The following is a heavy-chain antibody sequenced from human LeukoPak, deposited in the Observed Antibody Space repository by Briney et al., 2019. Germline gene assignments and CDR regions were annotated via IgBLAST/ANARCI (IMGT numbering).Heavy chain of an antibody. Sequence: GGSLRLSCAASGFTVSSNYMSWVRQAPGKGLEWVSVIYSGGSTYYADSVKDRFTISRDNSKNTLYLQMNSLRAEDTAVYYCARARSVAGTWRPPYYYYGMDVWGQGTTVTVSS. V-gene: IGHV3-66*01. CDR3: ARARSVAGTWRPPYYYYGMDV. J-gene: IGHJ6*02. CDR2: IYSGGST. D-gene: IGHD2-15*01. CDR1: GFTVSSNY.